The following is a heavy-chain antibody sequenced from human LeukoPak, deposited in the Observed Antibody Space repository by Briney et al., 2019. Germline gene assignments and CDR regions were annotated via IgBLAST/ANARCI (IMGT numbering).Heavy chain of an antibody. CDR1: GASTSAYY. V-gene: IGHV4-59*01. Sequence: KPSETLSLTCTVSGASTSAYYWSWIRQPPGKGLEWIGYSYSGGNANYNPSLKTRVPMSIYTSENQFSLRLTSVPAADTAVYFGAHSRGGGGYYINAFAVWGQGTLVTISS. D-gene: IGHD1-26*01. J-gene: IGHJ3*01. CDR2: SYSGGNA. CDR3: AHSRGGGGYYINAFAV.